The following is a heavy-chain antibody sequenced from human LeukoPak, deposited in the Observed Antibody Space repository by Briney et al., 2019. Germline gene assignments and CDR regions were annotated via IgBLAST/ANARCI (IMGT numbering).Heavy chain of an antibody. CDR3: ARGPYSYDSSGAFDI. CDR1: GGSISSYY. CDR2: IYISGSP. D-gene: IGHD3-22*01. J-gene: IGHJ3*02. Sequence: SETLSLTCTVSGGSISSYYWSWIRQPPGKGLEWIGRIYISGSPNYNPSLKSRVTMSVDTSKNQFSLKLSSVTAADTAVYFCARGPYSYDSSGAFDIWGQGTMVTVSS. V-gene: IGHV4-4*07.